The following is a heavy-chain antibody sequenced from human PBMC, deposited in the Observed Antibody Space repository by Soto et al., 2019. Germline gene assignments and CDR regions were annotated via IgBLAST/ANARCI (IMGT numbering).Heavy chain of an antibody. J-gene: IGHJ4*02. CDR1: GFTFSSYA. V-gene: IGHV3-23*01. Sequence: EVQLLESGGGLVQPGGSLRLSCAASGFTFSSYAMNWVRQAPGKGLEWVSLISSGGGSTDYADSVRGRFTISRDSSKNTLYLQMNSLTAEDTAVYYCAKLGQQVAYDFDYWGQGTLVTVSS. D-gene: IGHD6-13*01. CDR2: ISSGGGST. CDR3: AKLGQQVAYDFDY.